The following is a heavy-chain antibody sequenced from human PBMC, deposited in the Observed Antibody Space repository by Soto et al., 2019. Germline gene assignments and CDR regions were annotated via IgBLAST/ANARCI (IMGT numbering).Heavy chain of an antibody. D-gene: IGHD6-19*01. CDR1: GYSFTSYW. V-gene: IGHV5-51*01. CDR3: ARLEYSSGWHDTFDY. J-gene: IGHJ4*02. CDR2: IYPGDSDT. Sequence: PGESLKISCKGSGYSFTSYWIGWVRQMPGKGLEWMGIIYPGDSDTRYSPSFQGQVTISADKSISTAYLQWSSLKASDTAMYYCARLEYSSGWHDTFDYWGKGTLVTVSS.